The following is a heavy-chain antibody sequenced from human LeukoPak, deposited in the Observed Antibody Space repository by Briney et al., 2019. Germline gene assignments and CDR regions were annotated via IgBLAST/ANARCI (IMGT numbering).Heavy chain of an antibody. CDR2: IRYDGSIE. V-gene: IGHV3-30*02. J-gene: IGHJ4*02. CDR3: AKGHNYYDSAGYCAFDQ. Sequence: TGGSLRLSCAASGFIFNYAGMHWVRQAPGKGLEWVSFIRYDGSIEYYPDSVKGRFTISRDNSKNTLSLQMNSLRAEDTAVYYCAKGHNYYDSAGYCAFDQWGQGTLVTVSS. CDR1: GFIFNYAG. D-gene: IGHD3-22*01.